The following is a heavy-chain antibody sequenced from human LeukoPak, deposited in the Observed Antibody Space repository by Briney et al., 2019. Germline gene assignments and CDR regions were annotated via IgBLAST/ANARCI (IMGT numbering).Heavy chain of an antibody. J-gene: IGHJ4*02. V-gene: IGHV1-2*02. CDR1: GYTFTGYY. Sequence: ASVKVSCKASGYTFTGYYMHWVRQAPGQGLEWMGWINPNSGGTNCAQKFQGRVTMTRDTSISTAYMELSRLRSDDTAVYYCARAANDYGDYDFDYWGQGTLVTVSS. CDR3: ARAANDYGDYDFDY. CDR2: INPNSGGT. D-gene: IGHD4-17*01.